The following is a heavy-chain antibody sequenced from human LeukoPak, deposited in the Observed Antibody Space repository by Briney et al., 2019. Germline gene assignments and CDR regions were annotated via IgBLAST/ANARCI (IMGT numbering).Heavy chain of an antibody. Sequence: GGSLRLSCAASGFSFKDYAMHWVRQSPGKGLEWVAVTSYDESTKYYVDSVGGRFTISRDNSKNTLFLQMNSLRDEDTAFYYCARDRDWLRDFDYWGQGTLVIVSS. CDR2: TSYDESTK. CDR3: ARDRDWLRDFDY. J-gene: IGHJ4*02. V-gene: IGHV3-30*04. CDR1: GFSFKDYA. D-gene: IGHD5-12*01.